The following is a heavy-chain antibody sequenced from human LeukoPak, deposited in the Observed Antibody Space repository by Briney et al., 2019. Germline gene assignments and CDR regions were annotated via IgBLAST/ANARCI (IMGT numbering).Heavy chain of an antibody. Sequence: ASVKVSCKASGYTFTGYYMHWVRQAPGQGLEWMGWINPNSGGTNYAQKFQGRVTMTRDTSISTAYMELSRLRSDDTAVYYCARKRVRYCSSTSCQYIDYWGQGTLVTVSS. V-gene: IGHV1-2*02. D-gene: IGHD2-2*01. CDR1: GYTFTGYY. J-gene: IGHJ4*02. CDR3: ARKRVRYCSSTSCQYIDY. CDR2: INPNSGGT.